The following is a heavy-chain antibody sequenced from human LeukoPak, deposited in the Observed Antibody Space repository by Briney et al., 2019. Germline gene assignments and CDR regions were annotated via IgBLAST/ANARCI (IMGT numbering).Heavy chain of an antibody. D-gene: IGHD5-18*01. CDR3: AAGSGSYGRYYFDY. CDR2: IVVGSGNT. CDR1: GFTFTSSA. V-gene: IGHV1-58*02. J-gene: IGHJ4*02. Sequence: SVKVSCKASGFTFTSSAMQWVRQARGQRLEWIGWIVVGSGNTNYAQKFQERVTMTRDMSTSTAYMELSSLRSEDMAVYYCAAGSGSYGRYYFDYWGQGTLVTVSS.